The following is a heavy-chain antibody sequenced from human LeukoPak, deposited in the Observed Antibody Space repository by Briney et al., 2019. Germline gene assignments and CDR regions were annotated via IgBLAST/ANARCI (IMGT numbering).Heavy chain of an antibody. V-gene: IGHV3-49*04. D-gene: IGHD2-2*01. Sequence: PGGSLRLSCAASGFTFSSYWMNWVRQAPGKGLEWVGFIRSKPYGGTTENAASVKGRFTISRDDSKSIAYLQMNSLKTEDTAVYYCARGGVYCSSVSCSVDYWGQGILVTVSS. CDR2: IRSKPYGGTT. CDR1: GFTFSSYW. CDR3: ARGGVYCSSVSCSVDY. J-gene: IGHJ4*02.